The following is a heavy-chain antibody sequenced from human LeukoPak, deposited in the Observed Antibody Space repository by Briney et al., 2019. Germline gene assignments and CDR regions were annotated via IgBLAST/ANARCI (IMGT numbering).Heavy chain of an antibody. D-gene: IGHD2-15*01. J-gene: IGHJ4*02. CDR1: GFTFSSYA. Sequence: GGSLRLSCAASGFTFSSYAMSWVRQAPGKGLEWVSAISGSGGSTYYADSVKGRFTISRDNPKNTLYLQMNSLRAEDTAVYYCAKTEDIVVVVAAPFDYWGQGTLVTVSS. CDR3: AKTEDIVVVVAAPFDY. CDR2: ISGSGGST. V-gene: IGHV3-23*01.